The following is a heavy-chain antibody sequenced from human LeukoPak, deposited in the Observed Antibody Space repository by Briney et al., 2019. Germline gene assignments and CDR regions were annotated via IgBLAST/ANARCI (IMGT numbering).Heavy chain of an antibody. V-gene: IGHV3-23*01. Sequence: GGSLRLSCAASGFTFSSYALSWVRQAPGKGLEWVSAISGSGGSTYYADSVKGRFTISRDNSKNSLYLQMNSLRAEDTAVYYCARDVRSLYSSSWYARAGPFDYWGQGTLVTVSS. D-gene: IGHD6-13*01. CDR1: GFTFSSYA. CDR2: ISGSGGST. J-gene: IGHJ4*02. CDR3: ARDVRSLYSSSWYARAGPFDY.